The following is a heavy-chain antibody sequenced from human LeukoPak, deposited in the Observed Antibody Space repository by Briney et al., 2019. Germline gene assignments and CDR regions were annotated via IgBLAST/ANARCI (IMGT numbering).Heavy chain of an antibody. V-gene: IGHV3-21*01. CDR1: GFTFSXYS. CDR2: ISSSXSXX. J-gene: IGHJ4*02. D-gene: IGHD2-8*01. CDR3: ARDLLMGILDY. Sequence: GGSLRLSCAASGFTFSXYSMNWVRQAPGKGXEXXSXISSSXSXXXYXXXXXGXXXXSXXNAKNSLYLQMNSLRAEDTAVYYCARDLLMGILDYWGQGTLVTVSS.